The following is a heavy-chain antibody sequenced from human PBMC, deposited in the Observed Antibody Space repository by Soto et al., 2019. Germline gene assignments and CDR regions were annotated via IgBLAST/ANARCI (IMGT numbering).Heavy chain of an antibody. V-gene: IGHV3-23*01. J-gene: IGHJ4*02. CDR1: GFTFSSYA. CDR2: ISGSGGST. D-gene: IGHD3-3*01. Sequence: VGSLRLSCAASGFTFSSYAMSWVRQAPGKGLEWVSAISGSGGSTYYADSVKGRFTSSRDNSKNTLYLQMNSLRAEDTAVYYCAKGAFWSGYFYYWGQGTLVTVFS. CDR3: AKGAFWSGYFYY.